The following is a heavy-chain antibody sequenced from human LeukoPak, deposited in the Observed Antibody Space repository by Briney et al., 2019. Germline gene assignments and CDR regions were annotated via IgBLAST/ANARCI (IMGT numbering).Heavy chain of an antibody. Sequence: GGSLRLSCAASGFTFSSYWMHWVRQAPGKGLVWVSRIYTDGSSTRYADSVKGRFTISRDNAKNTLYLQMNSLRAEDTAVYYCARDLGYCSSTSGSGLDYWGQGTLVTVSS. CDR2: IYTDGSST. D-gene: IGHD2-2*01. CDR1: GFTFSSYW. V-gene: IGHV3-74*01. CDR3: ARDLGYCSSTSGSGLDY. J-gene: IGHJ4*02.